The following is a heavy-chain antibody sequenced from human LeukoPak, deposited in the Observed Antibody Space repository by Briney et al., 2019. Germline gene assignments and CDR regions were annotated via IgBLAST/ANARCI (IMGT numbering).Heavy chain of an antibody. V-gene: IGHV3-33*08. J-gene: IGHJ4*02. CDR1: GFTFSSYW. Sequence: QAGGSLRLSCAASGFTFSSYWMSWVRQAPGKGLEWVAVIWFDGSNKYYADSVKGRFTISRDNSKNTLYLQMNSLRAEDTAVYYCARDNQDSGSYPPEGFDYWGQGTLVTVSS. CDR2: IWFDGSNK. D-gene: IGHD1-26*01. CDR3: ARDNQDSGSYPPEGFDY.